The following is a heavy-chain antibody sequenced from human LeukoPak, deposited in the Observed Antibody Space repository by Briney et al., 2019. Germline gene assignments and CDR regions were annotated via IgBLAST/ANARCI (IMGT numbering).Heavy chain of an antibody. CDR3: ARRSHGFWFGP. V-gene: IGHV1-2*02. CDR1: GYTFTDYY. D-gene: IGHD3-3*01. Sequence: ASVKVSCKASGYTFTDYYMHWVRQAPGQGLEWMGWINPNSGGTNYAQKFQGRVTMTRDTSISTAHMELSRLRSDDTAVYYCARRSHGFWFGPWGQGTLVTVSS. CDR2: INPNSGGT. J-gene: IGHJ5*02.